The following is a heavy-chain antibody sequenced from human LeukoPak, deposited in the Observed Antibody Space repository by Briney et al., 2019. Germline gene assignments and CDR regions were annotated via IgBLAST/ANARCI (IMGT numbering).Heavy chain of an antibody. CDR2: INHSGST. V-gene: IGHV4-34*01. CDR1: GGSFSGYY. CDR3: ARGPYYDILTGYRALDY. D-gene: IGHD3-9*01. J-gene: IGHJ4*02. Sequence: SETLSLTCTVYGGSFSGYYWSWIRQPPGKGLEWIGEINHSGSTNYNPSLKSRVTISVDTSKNQFSLKLSSVTAADTAVYYCARGPYYDILTGYRALDYWGQGTLVTVSP.